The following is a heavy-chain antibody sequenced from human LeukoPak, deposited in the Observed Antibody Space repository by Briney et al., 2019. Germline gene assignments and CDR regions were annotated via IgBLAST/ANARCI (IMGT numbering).Heavy chain of an antibody. Sequence: ASVKVSCKAPGYTFTSYGISWVRQAPGQGLEWMGWISAYNGNTNYAQKLQGRVTMTTDTSTSTAYMELRSLRSDDTAVYYCARLYGGNSVDWFDPWGQGTLVTVSS. D-gene: IGHD4-23*01. CDR2: ISAYNGNT. CDR3: ARLYGGNSVDWFDP. V-gene: IGHV1-18*01. CDR1: GYTFTSYG. J-gene: IGHJ5*02.